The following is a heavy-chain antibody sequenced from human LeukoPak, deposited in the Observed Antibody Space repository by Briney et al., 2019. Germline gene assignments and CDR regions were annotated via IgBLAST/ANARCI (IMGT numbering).Heavy chain of an antibody. J-gene: IGHJ3*02. CDR3: ARDREIITMIGPGAFDI. D-gene: IGHD3-22*01. CDR1: GGIFRNYI. V-gene: IGHV1-69*13. Sequence: GASVKVSCKASGGIFRNYIISWVRQAPGQGLEWMGGIIPIFGTANYAQKFQGRVTITADESTSTAYMELSSLRSEDTAVYYCARDREIITMIGPGAFDIWGQGTMVTVSS. CDR2: IIPIFGTA.